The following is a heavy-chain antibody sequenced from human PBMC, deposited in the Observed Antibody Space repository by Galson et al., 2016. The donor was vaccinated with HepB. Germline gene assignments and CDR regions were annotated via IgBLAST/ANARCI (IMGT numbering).Heavy chain of an antibody. CDR2: IRTQVNDYAT. Sequence: SLRLSCAASGFTFSGSTIHWVRQASGKGLEWVGRIRTQVNDYATAYAASLKGRFVISRDDSNRTAYLQMNSLKIEDTAVYYCTRDLAAIAFFDLWGQGTLVTVSS. CDR1: GFTFSGST. V-gene: IGHV3-73*01. J-gene: IGHJ4*02. D-gene: IGHD6-25*01. CDR3: TRDLAAIAFFDL.